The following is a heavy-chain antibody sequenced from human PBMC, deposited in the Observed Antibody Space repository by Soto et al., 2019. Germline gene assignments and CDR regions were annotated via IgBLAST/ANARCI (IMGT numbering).Heavy chain of an antibody. V-gene: IGHV4-39*05. CDR3: ATLWFGTSFGNY. Sequence: SETPSLTCTVSGGSISSSSYYWGWIRQPPGKGLEWIGSIYYSGSTYYNPSLKSRVTISVDTPKNQFSLKLSSVTAADTAVYYCATLWFGTSFGNYWGQGTLVTVSS. CDR2: IYYSGST. CDR1: GGSISSSSYY. J-gene: IGHJ4*02. D-gene: IGHD3-10*01.